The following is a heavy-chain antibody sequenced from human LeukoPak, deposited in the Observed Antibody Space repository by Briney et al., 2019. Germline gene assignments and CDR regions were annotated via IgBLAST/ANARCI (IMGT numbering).Heavy chain of an antibody. CDR1: GGPISSYY. CDR3: ARDLRWGYSWFDP. CDR2: IYYSGST. V-gene: IGHV4-59*01. D-gene: IGHD4-23*01. Sequence: SETLSLTCTVSGGPISSYYWSWIRQPPGKGLEWIGYIYYSGSTNYNPSLKSRVTISVDTSKNQFSLKLSSVTAADTAVYYCARDLRWGYSWFDPWGQGTLVTVSS. J-gene: IGHJ5*02.